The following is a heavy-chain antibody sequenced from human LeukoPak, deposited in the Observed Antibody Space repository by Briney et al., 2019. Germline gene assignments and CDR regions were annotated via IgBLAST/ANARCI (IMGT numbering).Heavy chain of an antibody. V-gene: IGHV1-18*01. J-gene: IGHJ4*02. Sequence: GASVKVSCKASGYTFISYGISWVRQAPGQGLEWMGWISVYNGNTNYAQNLQGRVTMTRDTSTSTAYMELRNLRSDDTAVYYWARDRLDSGRYYPHSFDYWGQGTLVTVSS. D-gene: IGHD1-26*01. CDR1: GYTFISYG. CDR2: ISVYNGNT. CDR3: ARDRLDSGRYYPHSFDY.